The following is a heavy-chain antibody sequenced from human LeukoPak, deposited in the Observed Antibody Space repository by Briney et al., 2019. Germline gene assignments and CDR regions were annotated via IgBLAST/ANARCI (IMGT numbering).Heavy chain of an antibody. J-gene: IGHJ4*02. CDR3: ARETYCGGDCYVQYYFDY. Sequence: SGGSLRLSCAASGFTFSSYSMNWVRQAPGKGLEWVPSISSSSSYIYYADSVKGRFTISRDNAKNSLYLQMNSLRAEDTAVYYCARETYCGGDCYVQYYFDYWGQGTLVTVSS. V-gene: IGHV3-21*01. CDR2: ISSSSSYI. D-gene: IGHD2-21*02. CDR1: GFTFSSYS.